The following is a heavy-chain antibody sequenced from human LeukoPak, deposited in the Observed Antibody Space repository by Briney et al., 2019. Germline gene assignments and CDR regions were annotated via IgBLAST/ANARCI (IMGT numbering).Heavy chain of an antibody. CDR2: IYYNGCT. V-gene: IGHV4-59*01. CDR1: GGATNNYD. J-gene: IGHJ4*02. Sequence: SETLSHPCTVFGGATNNYDWNWIRQSPGKGLEWVGFIYYNGCTSYNPSLKSRVTLSIDTSTNQSSLKMTSIPPADTAVYYCARSRSFYNRRVNGWNFDSWGQGTLVTVSS. D-gene: IGHD1-14*01. CDR3: ARSRSFYNRRVNGWNFDS.